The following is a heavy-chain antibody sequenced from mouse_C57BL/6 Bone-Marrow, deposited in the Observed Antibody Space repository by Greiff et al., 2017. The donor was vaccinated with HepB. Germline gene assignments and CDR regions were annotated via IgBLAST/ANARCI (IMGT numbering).Heavy chain of an antibody. V-gene: IGHV1-7*01. J-gene: IGHJ4*01. CDR1: GYTFTSYW. CDR3: ARSPYYYGSCYYAMDY. D-gene: IGHD1-1*01. CDR2: INPSSGYT. Sequence: VQVVESGAELAKPGASVKLSCKASGYTFTSYWMHWVKQRPGQGLEWIGYINPSSGYTKYNQKFKDKATLTADKSSSTAYMQLSSLTYEDSAVYYCARSPYYYGSCYYAMDYWGQGTSVTVSS.